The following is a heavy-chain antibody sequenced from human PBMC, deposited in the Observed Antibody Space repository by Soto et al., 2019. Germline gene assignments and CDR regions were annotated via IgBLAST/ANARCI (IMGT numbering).Heavy chain of an antibody. CDR1: GFTFSSYA. CDR3: AKDFGDTAPTDAFDI. CDR2: ISYDGSNK. J-gene: IGHJ3*02. D-gene: IGHD3-10*01. Sequence: PGGSLRLSCAASGFTFSSYAMSRVRQAPRKGLEWVAVISYDGSNKYYADSVKGRFTISRDNSKNTLYLQMNSLIAEDTAVYYCAKDFGDTAPTDAFDIWGQGTMVTVSS. V-gene: IGHV3-30*18.